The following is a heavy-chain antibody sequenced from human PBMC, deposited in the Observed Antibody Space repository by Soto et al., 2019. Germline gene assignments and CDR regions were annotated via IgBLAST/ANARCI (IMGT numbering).Heavy chain of an antibody. J-gene: IGHJ4*02. Sequence: SETLSLTCTVSGGSISSYYWSWIRQPPGKGLEWIGYIYYSGSTNYNPSLKSRVTISVDTSKNQFSLKLSSVTAADTAVYYCARIGYSYGPMYYFDYWGQGTLVTVSS. V-gene: IGHV4-59*01. CDR3: ARIGYSYGPMYYFDY. CDR2: IYYSGST. D-gene: IGHD5-18*01. CDR1: GGSISSYY.